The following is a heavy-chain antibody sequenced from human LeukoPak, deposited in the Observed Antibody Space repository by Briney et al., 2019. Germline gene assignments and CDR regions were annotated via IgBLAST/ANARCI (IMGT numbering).Heavy chain of an antibody. D-gene: IGHD2-8*01. V-gene: IGHV3-11*01. Sequence: GGSLRLSCAASGLTFSDCYMSWIRQAPGKGLEWVSYISNSGSSIYYGDSAKGRFTTSRDNAKNSLYLQMNSLRAEDTAVYYCARGGSYSTGCMAYWGPGTLVTVSS. CDR3: ARGGSYSTGCMAY. CDR1: GLTFSDCY. CDR2: ISNSGSSI. J-gene: IGHJ4*02.